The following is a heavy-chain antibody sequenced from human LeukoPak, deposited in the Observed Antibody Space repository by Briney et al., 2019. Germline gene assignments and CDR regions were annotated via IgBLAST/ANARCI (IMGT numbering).Heavy chain of an antibody. D-gene: IGHD3-10*01. Sequence: GASLRLSCVASGFTFSSYSINWVRQAPGKGLEWVAYISSSSHRTYYADSVKGRFTISRGNAKNSLFLQMDSLRPEDTAMYYCAGPTKTDSGTKDIDYWGQGTLVTVSS. CDR2: ISSSSHRT. V-gene: IGHV3-48*04. CDR1: GFTFSSYS. CDR3: AGPTKTDSGTKDIDY. J-gene: IGHJ4*02.